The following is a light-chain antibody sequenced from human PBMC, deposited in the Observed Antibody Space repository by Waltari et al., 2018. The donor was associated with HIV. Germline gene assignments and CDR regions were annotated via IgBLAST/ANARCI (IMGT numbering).Light chain of an antibody. J-gene: IGLJ1*01. V-gene: IGLV2-8*01. Sequence: QSALTQPPSASGSPGQSITISCTGTSSDMSEYSYVSWYQHHPGRAPKLIIFGVNERPSGVPDCFSGSRSGYSASLTVSGLQAEDEADYYCASYRGISNPYVFGTGTKVTVL. CDR2: GVN. CDR3: ASYRGISNPYV. CDR1: SSDMSEYSY.